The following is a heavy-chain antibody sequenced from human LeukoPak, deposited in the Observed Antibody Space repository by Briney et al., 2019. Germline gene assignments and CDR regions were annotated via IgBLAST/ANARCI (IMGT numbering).Heavy chain of an antibody. CDR2: ISSSSSYI. V-gene: IGHV3-21*01. J-gene: IGHJ4*02. CDR1: GFTFSSYS. D-gene: IGHD6-13*01. CDR3: ARDLSVAAAADY. Sequence: GGSLRLSCAASGFTFSSYSMNWVRQAPGKGLEWVSSISSSSSYIYYAASVKGRFTISRDNAKNSLYLQMNSLRAEDTAVYYCARDLSVAAAADYWGQGTLVTVSS.